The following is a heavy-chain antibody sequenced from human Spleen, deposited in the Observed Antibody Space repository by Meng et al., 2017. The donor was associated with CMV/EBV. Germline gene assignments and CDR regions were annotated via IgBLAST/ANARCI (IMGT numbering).Heavy chain of an antibody. J-gene: IGHJ4*02. V-gene: IGHV1-18*01. CDR2: INGYNDNT. Sequence: ASVKVSCKASGYTFINYGITWVRQAPGQGLEWMGWINGYNDNTNYAQKLQGRVTMTTDTSTSTAYMELRSLRSDDTAVYYCARDYSTGYFDYWGQGTLVTVSS. CDR3: ARDYSTGYFDY. CDR1: GYTFINYG. D-gene: IGHD2-15*01.